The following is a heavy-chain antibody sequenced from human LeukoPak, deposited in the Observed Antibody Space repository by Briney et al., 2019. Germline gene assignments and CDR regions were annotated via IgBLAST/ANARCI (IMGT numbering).Heavy chain of an antibody. CDR3: ARAVATYYYDSSGYYLDY. D-gene: IGHD3-22*01. Sequence: SETLSLTCTVSGGSISSGGYYWSWIRQHPGKGLEWIRYIYYSGSTYYNPSLKSRVTISVDTSKNQFSLKLSSVTAADTAVYYCARAVATYYYDSSGYYLDYWGQGTLVTVSS. CDR1: GGSISSGGYY. V-gene: IGHV4-31*03. CDR2: IYYSGST. J-gene: IGHJ4*02.